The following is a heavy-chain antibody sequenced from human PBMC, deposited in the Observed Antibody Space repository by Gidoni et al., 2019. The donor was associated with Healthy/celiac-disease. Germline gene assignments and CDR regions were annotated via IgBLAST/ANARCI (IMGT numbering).Heavy chain of an antibody. CDR2: IYYRGST. D-gene: IGHD3-10*01. V-gene: IGHV4-31*03. J-gene: IGHJ4*02. CDR1: GGSFSSGGYY. Sequence: QVHLQVSGPGLVKPSQTLSLTCTVSGGSFSSGGYYWGWIRQHPGKGLEWIGYIYYRGSTYYNPSLKSRVTISVDTSKNQFSLKLSSVTAADTAVYYCARDSEGLDYWGQGTLVTVSS. CDR3: ARDSEGLDY.